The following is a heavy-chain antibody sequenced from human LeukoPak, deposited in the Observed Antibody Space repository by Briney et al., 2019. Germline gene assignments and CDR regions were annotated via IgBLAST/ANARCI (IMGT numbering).Heavy chain of an antibody. V-gene: IGHV3-48*03. CDR3: AREWYSGSFYYGMDV. Sequence: GGSLRLSCAASGFTFSSYEMNWVRQAPGKGLEWVSYISSSGSTIYYADSVKGRFTISRDNAKNSLYLQMNSLRAEDTAVYYCAREWYSGSFYYGMDVWGQGTTVTVSS. D-gene: IGHD1-26*01. J-gene: IGHJ6*02. CDR1: GFTFSSYE. CDR2: ISSSGSTI.